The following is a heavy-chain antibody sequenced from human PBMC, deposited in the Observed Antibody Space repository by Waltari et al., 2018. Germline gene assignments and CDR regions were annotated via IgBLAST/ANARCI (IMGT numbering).Heavy chain of an antibody. CDR1: GGSISSHY. CDR2: IYYSGST. Sequence: QVQLQESGPGLVKPSETLSLTCTVSGGSISSHYWRWIRQPPGKGLEWIGYIYYSGSTNYNPSLKSRVTISVDTSKNQFSLKLSSVTAADTAVYYCARDSGYDNFDAFDIWGQGTMVTVSS. CDR3: ARDSGYDNFDAFDI. V-gene: IGHV4-59*11. J-gene: IGHJ3*02. D-gene: IGHD5-12*01.